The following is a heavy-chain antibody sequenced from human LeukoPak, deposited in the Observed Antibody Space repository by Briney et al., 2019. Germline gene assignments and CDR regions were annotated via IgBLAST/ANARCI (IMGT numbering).Heavy chain of an antibody. J-gene: IGHJ4*02. Sequence: PGGSLRLSCAASGFTFSSYSMNWVRQAPGKGLEWVSYISSSGSTIYYADSVKGRFTISRDNAKNSLYLQMNSLRVEDTAVYYCARDAPSYYYDSSGYYFGIFDYWGQGTLVTVSS. D-gene: IGHD3-22*01. V-gene: IGHV3-48*04. CDR2: ISSSGSTI. CDR3: ARDAPSYYYDSSGYYFGIFDY. CDR1: GFTFSSYS.